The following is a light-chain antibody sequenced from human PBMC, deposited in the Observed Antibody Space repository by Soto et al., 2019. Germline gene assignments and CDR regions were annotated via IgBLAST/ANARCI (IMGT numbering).Light chain of an antibody. J-gene: IGLJ2*01. CDR2: GYN. CDR1: SSNIGAGYD. CDR3: QSYDSRLSGAV. V-gene: IGLV1-40*01. Sequence: QAVVTQPPSVSGAPGQRVTISCTGSSSNIGAGYDVHWYQQLPGTAPKFLIYGYNNRPSGVPDRFSGSKSGTSASLAITGLQAEDEADYYCQSYDSRLSGAVFGGGTKLTVL.